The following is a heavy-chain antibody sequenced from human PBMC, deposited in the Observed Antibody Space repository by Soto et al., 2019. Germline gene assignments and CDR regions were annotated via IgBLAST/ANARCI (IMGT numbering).Heavy chain of an antibody. D-gene: IGHD6-19*01. J-gene: IGHJ6*02. Sequence: QVHLLLQSGAEVKKPGSSVKVACKASGGNPSNSAISWVRQAPGQGLEWMGGIIPVFGIISHAQNFQGRVTITADESTSTAYMELSSLRSEDTAVYFCAGGRIVVAGSSAYYSMDVWGQVTTVTVSS. V-gene: IGHV1-69*01. CDR3: AGGRIVVAGSSAYYSMDV. CDR1: GGNPSNSA. CDR2: IIPVFGII.